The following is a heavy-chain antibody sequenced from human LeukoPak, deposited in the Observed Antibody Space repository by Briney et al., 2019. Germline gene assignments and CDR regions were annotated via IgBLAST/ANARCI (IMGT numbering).Heavy chain of an antibody. CDR3: ARDRVWFGESKVFDY. D-gene: IGHD3-10*01. V-gene: IGHV3-33*01. CDR2: IWYDGSNK. Sequence: GGSLRLSCAASGFTFSSYGMHWVRQAPGKGLEWVAVIWYDGSNKYYADSVKGRFTISRDNSKNTLYLQMNSLRAEDTAVYYCARDRVWFGESKVFDYWGQGTLVTVSS. CDR1: GFTFSSYG. J-gene: IGHJ4*02.